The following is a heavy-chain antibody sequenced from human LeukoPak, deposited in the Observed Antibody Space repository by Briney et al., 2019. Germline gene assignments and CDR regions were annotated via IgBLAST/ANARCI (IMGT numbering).Heavy chain of an antibody. Sequence: GASVKVSCKASGYTFTGYYMHWVRQAPGQGLEWMGWINPNSWGTNYAQKFQGRVTMTRDTSISTAYMELSRLRSDDTAVYYCASEYCSGGSCYSDGTGWFDPWGQGTLVTVSS. CDR1: GYTFTGYY. J-gene: IGHJ5*02. D-gene: IGHD2-15*01. CDR2: INPNSWGT. V-gene: IGHV1-2*02. CDR3: ASEYCSGGSCYSDGTGWFDP.